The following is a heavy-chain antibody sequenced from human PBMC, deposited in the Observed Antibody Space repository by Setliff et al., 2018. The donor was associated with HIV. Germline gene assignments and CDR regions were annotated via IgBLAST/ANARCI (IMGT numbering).Heavy chain of an antibody. CDR1: GFSFSDYF. Sequence: GGSLRLSCAVSGFSFSDYFMTWIRQAPGKGLEWVAVIWYDGNNKYYADSVKGRFTISRDNSKNTLYLQMNSLRAEDTAVYYCAKDAGSYSYVHEYFQHWGQGTLVTVSS. D-gene: IGHD5-18*01. J-gene: IGHJ1*01. CDR2: IWYDGNNK. V-gene: IGHV3-33*06. CDR3: AKDAGSYSYVHEYFQH.